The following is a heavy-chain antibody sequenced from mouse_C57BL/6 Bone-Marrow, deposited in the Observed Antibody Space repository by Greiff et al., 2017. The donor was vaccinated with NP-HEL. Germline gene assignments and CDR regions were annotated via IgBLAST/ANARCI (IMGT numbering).Heavy chain of an antibody. CDR3: ARGALYYSNFAFAY. CDR2: IYPGSGST. CDR1: GYTFTSYW. J-gene: IGHJ3*01. D-gene: IGHD2-5*01. Sequence: VQLQQPGAELVKPGASVKMSCKASGYTFTSYWITWVKQRPGQGLEWIGDIYPGSGSTNYNEKFKSKATLTVDTSSSTAYMQIGSLTSEDSAVYYCARGALYYSNFAFAYWGQGTLVTVSA. V-gene: IGHV1-55*01.